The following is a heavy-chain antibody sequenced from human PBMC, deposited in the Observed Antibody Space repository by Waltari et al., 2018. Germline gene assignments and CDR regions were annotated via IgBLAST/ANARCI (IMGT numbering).Heavy chain of an antibody. Sequence: LHLQESGPGLVKPSETLSLKCIVSGDSMTSRSYSWAWIRQPPGKGLQWVASFNYNDERTYYADSVKGRFTISRDNSKNTLFLKMDSLRAEDTATYYCAQDLHALGTYYNPFDHWGQGTLVTVSS. CDR1: GDSMTSRSYS. J-gene: IGHJ4*02. D-gene: IGHD3-10*01. CDR3: AQDLHALGTYYNPFDH. CDR2: FNYNDERT. V-gene: IGHV3-23*01.